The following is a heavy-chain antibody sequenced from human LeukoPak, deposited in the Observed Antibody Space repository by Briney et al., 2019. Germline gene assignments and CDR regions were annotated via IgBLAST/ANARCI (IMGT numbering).Heavy chain of an antibody. D-gene: IGHD3-22*01. V-gene: IGHV3-72*01. J-gene: IGHJ4*02. CDR2: TRNKANSYTT. Sequence: GGSLRLSCAASGFTFSDHYMDWVRQAPGKGLEWVARTRNKANSYTTEYAASVKGRFTISRDDLKNSLKLQMNRLKTEDTAVYYCAREKYYYDSSTLFDYWGQGTLVTVSS. CDR1: GFTFSDHY. CDR3: AREKYYYDSSTLFDY.